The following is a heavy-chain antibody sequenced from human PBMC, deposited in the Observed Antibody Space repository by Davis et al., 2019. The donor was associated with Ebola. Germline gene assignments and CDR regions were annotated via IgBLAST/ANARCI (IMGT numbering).Heavy chain of an antibody. CDR3: ARDPPYDQGYDY. D-gene: IGHD3-22*01. CDR1: GDSVSSNTAA. J-gene: IGHJ4*02. V-gene: IGHV6-1*01. CDR2: TYYRSKWFV. Sequence: MPSETLSLTCAISGDSVSSNTAAWNWIRQSPSRGLEWLGRTYYRSKWFVDYAVSVKSRMTINSDTSKNQFSLQLSSMTPEDTAVYYCARDPPYDQGYDYWGQGILVTVSS.